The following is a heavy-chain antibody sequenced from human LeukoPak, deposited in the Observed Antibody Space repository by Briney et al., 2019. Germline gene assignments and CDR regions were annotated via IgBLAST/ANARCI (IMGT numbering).Heavy chain of an antibody. CDR3: ARDLPYCSGGSCYSGAFDI. J-gene: IGHJ3*02. D-gene: IGHD2-15*01. CDR2: INPNSGGT. CDR1: GYTFTGYY. Sequence: ASVKVSCKASGYTFTGYYMHWVRQAPGQGLEWMGRINPNSGGTNYAQKFQGRVTMTRDTSISTAYMELSRLRSDVTAVYYCARDLPYCSGGSCYSGAFDIWGQGTMVTVSS. V-gene: IGHV1-2*06.